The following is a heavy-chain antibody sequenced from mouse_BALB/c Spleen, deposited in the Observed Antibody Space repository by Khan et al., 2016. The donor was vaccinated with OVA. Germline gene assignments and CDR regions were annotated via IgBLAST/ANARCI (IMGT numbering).Heavy chain of an antibody. D-gene: IGHD2-14*01. CDR1: GYTFTSNT. J-gene: IGHJ4*01. CDR2: INPRSGYT. CDR3: ARRTTGYAMDY. V-gene: IGHV1-4*01. Sequence: QVRLQQSGAELARPGASVKMSCEASGYTFTSNTMHWVKQRPGQGLEWIGYINPRSGYTNYNQKFKDKATLTADKSSSTAYMQLSSLTSEDSAVYDCARRTTGYAMDYWGQGTSVIVSS.